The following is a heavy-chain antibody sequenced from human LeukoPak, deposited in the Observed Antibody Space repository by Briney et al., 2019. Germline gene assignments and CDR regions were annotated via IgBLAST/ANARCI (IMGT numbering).Heavy chain of an antibody. Sequence: GGSLRLSCAASKFTFSNYEMNWVRQAPGKGPEWLSYISSSGSTIYYGDSAKGRFTVSRDNAKNSLYLQMNSLRAEDTAVYYCARVSILIVPYYAFDIWGQGTMVTVSS. CDR2: ISSSGSTI. CDR3: ARVSILIVPYYAFDI. V-gene: IGHV3-48*03. J-gene: IGHJ3*02. D-gene: IGHD2/OR15-2a*01. CDR1: KFTFSNYE.